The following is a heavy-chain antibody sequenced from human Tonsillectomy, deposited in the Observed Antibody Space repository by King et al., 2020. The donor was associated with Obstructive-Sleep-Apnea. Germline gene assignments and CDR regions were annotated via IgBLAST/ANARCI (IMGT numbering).Heavy chain of an antibody. V-gene: IGHV1-2*02. Sequence: QLVQSGAEVKKPGASVKVSCKASGYSFTGYYIHWVLQAPGEGLEWVGWINPNIGGTNYAQKFQGRVTMTRDTSISTAYMELSRLRSDDTAVYYCAKTFKAGYCSGGSCSPKDVWGQGTTVTVSS. CDR3: AKTFKAGYCSGGSCSPKDV. CDR2: INPNIGGT. CDR1: GYSFTGYY. J-gene: IGHJ6*02. D-gene: IGHD2-15*01.